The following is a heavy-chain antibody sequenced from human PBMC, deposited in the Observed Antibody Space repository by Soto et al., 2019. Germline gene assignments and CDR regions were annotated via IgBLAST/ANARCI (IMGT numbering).Heavy chain of an antibody. CDR3: ARDRLVYCSGGSCYSDYFDY. Sequence: PSETLSLTCPVSGGSISSYYWSWIRPPAGKGLEWIGRIYTSGSTNYNPSLKSRVTMSVDTSKNQFSLKLSSVTAADTAVYYCARDRLVYCSGGSCYSDYFDYWGQGTLVTVSS. D-gene: IGHD2-15*01. V-gene: IGHV4-4*07. CDR1: GGSISSYY. CDR2: IYTSGST. J-gene: IGHJ4*02.